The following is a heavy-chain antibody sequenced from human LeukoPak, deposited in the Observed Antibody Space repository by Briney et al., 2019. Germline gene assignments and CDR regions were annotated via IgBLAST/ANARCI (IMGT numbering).Heavy chain of an antibody. Sequence: GESLKISCKGSGYSFTSYWIGWVRQMPGKGLEWMGIIYPGDSDTRYSPSFQGQVTISADKSISTAYLQWSSLKASDTAVYYCARSMGIEAADDDAFDIWGQGTMVTVSS. V-gene: IGHV5-51*01. CDR2: IYPGDSDT. J-gene: IGHJ3*02. CDR1: GYSFTSYW. D-gene: IGHD6-13*01. CDR3: ARSMGIEAADDDAFDI.